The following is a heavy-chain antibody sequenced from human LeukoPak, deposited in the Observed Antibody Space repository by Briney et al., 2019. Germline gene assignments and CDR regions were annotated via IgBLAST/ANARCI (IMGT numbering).Heavy chain of an antibody. Sequence: HPGGSLRLSCAASGFTFNSYGMHWVRQAPGKGLEWVAVIYSGGSTYYADSVKGRFTISRDNSKNTLYLQMNSLRAEDTAVYYCARATYYYDSSGYTNWFDPWGQGTLVTVSS. CDR2: IYSGGST. CDR3: ARATYYYDSSGYTNWFDP. CDR1: GFTFNSYG. J-gene: IGHJ5*02. V-gene: IGHV3-NL1*01. D-gene: IGHD3-22*01.